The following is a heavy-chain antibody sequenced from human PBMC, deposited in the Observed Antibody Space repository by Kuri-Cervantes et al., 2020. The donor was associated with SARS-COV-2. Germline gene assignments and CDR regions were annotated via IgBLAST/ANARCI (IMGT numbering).Heavy chain of an antibody. CDR2: ISYDGSNK. Sequence: GGSLRLSCAASGFTFSSYGMHWVRQAPGKGLEWVAVISYDGSNKYYADSVKGRFTISRDNSKNTLYLQMNSLRAEDTAVYYCAKAKTTVTTFDYWDQGTLVTVSS. J-gene: IGHJ4*02. CDR3: AKAKTTVTTFDY. V-gene: IGHV3-30*18. CDR1: GFTFSSYG. D-gene: IGHD4-17*01.